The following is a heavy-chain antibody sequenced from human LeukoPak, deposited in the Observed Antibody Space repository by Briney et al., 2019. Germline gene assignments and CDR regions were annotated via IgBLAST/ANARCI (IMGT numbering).Heavy chain of an antibody. D-gene: IGHD3-22*01. CDR1: GGSISSHY. CDR3: ARDARGYDSSGYYSNWFDP. Sequence: KPSETLSLTCTVSGGSISSHYWSWIRQPPGKGLGWIGYIYYSGSTNYNPSLKSRVTISVDTSKNQFSLKLSSVTAADTAVYYCARDARGYDSSGYYSNWFDPWGQGTLVTVSS. V-gene: IGHV4-59*11. CDR2: IYYSGST. J-gene: IGHJ5*02.